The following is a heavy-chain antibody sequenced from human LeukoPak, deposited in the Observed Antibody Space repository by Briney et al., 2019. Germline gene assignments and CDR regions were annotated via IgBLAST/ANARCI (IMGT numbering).Heavy chain of an antibody. V-gene: IGHV3-7*01. CDR2: IKEDGSEQ. CDR3: AKEIAVAGTPHFDY. Sequence: GGSLRLPCTASGFALSSFWMSWVRQAPGKGPEWVGSIKEDGSEQYYLDSMKGRFTISRDNSKNSLYLQMNSPRVEDMAVYYCAKEIAVAGTPHFDYWGQGTLVTVSS. CDR1: GFALSSFW. J-gene: IGHJ4*02. D-gene: IGHD6-19*01.